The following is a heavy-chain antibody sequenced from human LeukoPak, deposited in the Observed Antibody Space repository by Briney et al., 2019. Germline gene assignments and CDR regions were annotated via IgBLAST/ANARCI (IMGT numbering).Heavy chain of an antibody. J-gene: IGHJ5*02. CDR2: ISGSGGST. D-gene: IGHD2-15*01. V-gene: IGHV3-23*01. CDR1: GFTFSSYA. Sequence: GGSLRLSCAASGFTFSSYAMSWVRQAPGKGLEWVSAISGSGGSTYCADSVKGRFTISRDNSKNTLYLQMNSLRAEDTAVYYCAKDYLPYCSGGSCYGNWFDPWGQGTLVTVSS. CDR3: AKDYLPYCSGGSCYGNWFDP.